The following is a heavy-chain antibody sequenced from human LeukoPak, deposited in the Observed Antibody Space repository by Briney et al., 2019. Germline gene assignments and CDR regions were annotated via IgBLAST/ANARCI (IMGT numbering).Heavy chain of an antibody. V-gene: IGHV3-23*01. CDR1: GFTFSSYA. CDR2: ISGSGGST. Sequence: GGSLRLSCAASGFTFSSYAMSWVRQAPGKGLEWVSAISGSGGSTYYADSVKGRFTISRDNSKNTLYLQMNSLRAEDTAVYYCAKDHHYSSSWYRVSDYWGQGTLVTVSS. CDR3: AKDHHYSSSWYRVSDY. J-gene: IGHJ4*02. D-gene: IGHD6-13*01.